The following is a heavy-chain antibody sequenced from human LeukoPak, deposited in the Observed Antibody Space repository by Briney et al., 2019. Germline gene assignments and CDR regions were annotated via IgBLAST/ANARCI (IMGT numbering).Heavy chain of an antibody. J-gene: IGHJ4*02. CDR1: GFTFSSYA. V-gene: IGHV3-23*01. CDR3: AKDPIVVVPAATPYFDY. CDR2: ISGSGGST. D-gene: IGHD2-2*02. Sequence: PGGSLRLSCAASGFTFSSYAMSWVRQAPGKGLEWVSAISGSGGSTYYADSVKGRFTISRDNSKNTLYPQMNSLRAEDTAVYYCAKDPIVVVPAATPYFDYWGQGTLVTVSS.